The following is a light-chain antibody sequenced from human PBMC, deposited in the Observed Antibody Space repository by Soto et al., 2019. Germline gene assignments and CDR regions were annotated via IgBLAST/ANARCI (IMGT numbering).Light chain of an antibody. Sequence: DIVMTQSPLSLPVTPGEPASLSCRASQSVSSSHLAWYQHKPGQAPRLLIYAASSRATGIPSRFSGSGSGTDFTLTISSLEPEDFAVYYCQQRSNWPPEATFGQGTRLEIK. J-gene: IGKJ5*01. V-gene: IGKV3D-20*02. CDR3: QQRSNWPPEAT. CDR1: QSVSSSH. CDR2: AAS.